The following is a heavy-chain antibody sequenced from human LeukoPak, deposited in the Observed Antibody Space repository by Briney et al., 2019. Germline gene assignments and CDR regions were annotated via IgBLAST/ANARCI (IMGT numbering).Heavy chain of an antibody. Sequence: GGSLRLSCAASGFTFDDYAMHWVRQAPGKGLEWVSGISWNSGSIGYADSVKGRFTISRDNAKNPLYLQMNSLRAEDTALYYCAKTTVTTPFDLWGRGTLATVSS. V-gene: IGHV3-9*01. CDR2: ISWNSGSI. CDR3: AKTTVTTPFDL. D-gene: IGHD4-17*01. J-gene: IGHJ2*01. CDR1: GFTFDDYA.